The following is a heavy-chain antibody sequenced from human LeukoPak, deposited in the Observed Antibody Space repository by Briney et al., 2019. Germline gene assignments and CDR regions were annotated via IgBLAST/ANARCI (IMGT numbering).Heavy chain of an antibody. CDR2: ISGSGGST. J-gene: IGHJ4*02. CDR3: AKPYYGGSYYFY. Sequence: PGASLRLSCAASGFTFSSYAMSWVRQAPGKGLEWVSAISGSGGSTYYADSVKGRFTISRDNSKNTLYLQMNSLRVEDTAVYYCAKPYYGGSYYFYWGQGTLVTVSS. D-gene: IGHD1-26*01. CDR1: GFTFSSYA. V-gene: IGHV3-23*01.